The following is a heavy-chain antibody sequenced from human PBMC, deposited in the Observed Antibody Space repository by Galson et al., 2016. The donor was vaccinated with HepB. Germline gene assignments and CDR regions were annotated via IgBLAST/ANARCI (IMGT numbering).Heavy chain of an antibody. V-gene: IGHV1-69*01. CDR2: IIPIFGTT. CDR1: GGTFSTYA. CDR3: ARGGDRYGGFRR. J-gene: IGHJ4*02. Sequence: GGTFSTYAITWVRQAPGQGLEWMGGIIPIFGTTKYSQKFQGRVTITADESTSTAFMELSSLRAGDTAVYYCARGGDRYGGFRRWGKGALVTVSS. D-gene: IGHD4-23*01.